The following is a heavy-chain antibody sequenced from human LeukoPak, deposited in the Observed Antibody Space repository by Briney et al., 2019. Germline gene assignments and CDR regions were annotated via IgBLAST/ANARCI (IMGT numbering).Heavy chain of an antibody. CDR2: IYPGDSDT. CDR1: GYSLNTYW. V-gene: IGHV5-51*01. CDR3: ATGGYCSGGSCYSFFDY. D-gene: IGHD2-15*01. Sequence: GESLKISCKGSGYSLNTYWIGWVRHMPGKGLEWMGTIYPGDSDTRYSPSFEGQVTISADKSISTAYLQWSSLKASDTAMYYCATGGYCSGGSCYSFFDYWGQGTLVTVSS. J-gene: IGHJ4*02.